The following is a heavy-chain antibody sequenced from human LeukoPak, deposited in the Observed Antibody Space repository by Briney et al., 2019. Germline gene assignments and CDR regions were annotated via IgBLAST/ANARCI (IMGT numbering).Heavy chain of an antibody. CDR2: ISAYNGNT. CDR3: ARDEIVLMVYRKGYFDY. V-gene: IGHV1-18*01. Sequence: ASVKVSCKASGYTFTSYGISWVRQAPGQGLEWMGWISAYNGNTNYAQKLQGRVTMTTDTSTSTAYMELRSLRSDDTAVYYCARDEIVLMVYRKGYFDYWGQGTLVTVS. J-gene: IGHJ4*02. D-gene: IGHD2-8*01. CDR1: GYTFTSYG.